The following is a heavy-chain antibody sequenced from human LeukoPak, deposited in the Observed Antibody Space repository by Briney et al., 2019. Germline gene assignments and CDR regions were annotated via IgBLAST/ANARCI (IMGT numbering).Heavy chain of an antibody. CDR3: ARQGSSWSNWFDP. D-gene: IGHD6-13*01. CDR2: IYPGDSDT. J-gene: IGHJ5*02. Sequence: GESLKISCKGSGYSFTSYWIGWVRQMPGKGLEWMGIIYPGDSDTRYSPSFQGQVTISADKSISTAYLQWSSLKASVTTMYYCARQGSSWSNWFDPWGQGTLVTVSS. V-gene: IGHV5-51*01. CDR1: GYSFTSYW.